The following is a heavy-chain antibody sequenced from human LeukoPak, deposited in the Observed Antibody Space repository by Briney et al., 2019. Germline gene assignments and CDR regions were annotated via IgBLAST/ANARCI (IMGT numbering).Heavy chain of an antibody. J-gene: IGHJ6*03. V-gene: IGHV3-43*01. CDR1: GFAFGHYT. CDR2: ISWDGGNT. D-gene: IGHD1-14*01. Sequence: PGGSLRLSCAASGFAFGHYTMHWVRQAPGKGLEWVSRISWDGGNTYYADSVKGRFTISRDNNKNSLYLQMNSLRAEDTALYYCAKDASARRTYYYYYYMDVWGKGTTVTVSS. CDR3: AKDASARRTYYYYYYMDV.